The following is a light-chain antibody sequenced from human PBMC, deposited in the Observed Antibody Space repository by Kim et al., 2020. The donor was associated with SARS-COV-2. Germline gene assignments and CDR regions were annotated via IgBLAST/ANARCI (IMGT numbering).Light chain of an antibody. CDR3: QQRSNWQS. V-gene: IGKV3-11*01. CDR1: QSVSSC. CDR2: DAS. Sequence: LSLSPGARDALSCRASQSVSSCLAWYQQKPGQAPRLLIYDASNRATGIPARFSGSGSGTDFTLTISSLEPEDFAVYYCQQRSNWQSFGQGTKLEIK. J-gene: IGKJ2*03.